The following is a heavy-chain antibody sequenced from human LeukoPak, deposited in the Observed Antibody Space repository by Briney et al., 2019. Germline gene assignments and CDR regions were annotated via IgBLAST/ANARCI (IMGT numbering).Heavy chain of an antibody. CDR2: IYPGDARI. Sequence: GESLKISFQGLGYSFTNYWIGWVRQMPGKGMGWMGAIYPGDARIRYNPSFQGQVTISIDKSISTAYLQWVSLKASDTAMYYCACRDLTSTWSFPWGQGTLVTVAS. CDR1: GYSFTNYW. CDR3: ACRDLTSTWSFP. J-gene: IGHJ5*02. V-gene: IGHV5-51*01. D-gene: IGHD6-13*01.